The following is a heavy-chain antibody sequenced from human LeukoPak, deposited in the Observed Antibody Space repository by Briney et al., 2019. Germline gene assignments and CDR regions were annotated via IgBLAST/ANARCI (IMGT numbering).Heavy chain of an antibody. D-gene: IGHD2-8*01. V-gene: IGHV1-2*02. CDR1: GYTFTGYY. CDR3: ARGWRYCTNGVCWRWFDP. Sequence: ASVKVSCKASGYTFTGYYMHWVRQAPGRGLEWMGWINPNSGGTNYAQKFQGRVTMTRDTSISTAYMELSRLRSDDTAVYYCARGWRYCTNGVCWRWFDPWGQGTLVTVSS. J-gene: IGHJ5*02. CDR2: INPNSGGT.